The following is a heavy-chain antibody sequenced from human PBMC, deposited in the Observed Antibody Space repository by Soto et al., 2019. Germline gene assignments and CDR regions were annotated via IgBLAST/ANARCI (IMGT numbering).Heavy chain of an antibody. CDR1: GYSISSGYY. CDR2: IYHSGST. CDR3: ATESMVRGVPYFDY. Sequence: PSETLSLTCAVSGYSISSGYYWGWIRQPPGKGLEWTGSIYHSGSTYYNPSLKSRVTISVDTSKNQFSLKLSSVTAADTAVYYCATESMVRGVPYFDYWGQGTLVTVSS. D-gene: IGHD3-10*01. J-gene: IGHJ4*02. V-gene: IGHV4-38-2*01.